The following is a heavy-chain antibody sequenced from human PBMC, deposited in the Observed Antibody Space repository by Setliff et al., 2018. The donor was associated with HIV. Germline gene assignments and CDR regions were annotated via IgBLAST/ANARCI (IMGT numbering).Heavy chain of an antibody. V-gene: IGHV4-4*08. Sequence: SETLSLTCPVSGGSISSYYWSWIRQPPGKGLEWIAYIYTSGSTNYNPALKSRVTISVDTSKNQFSLKLSFVTAADTAVYYCARRAGGVTGFDPWGQGILVTVSS. D-gene: IGHD3-10*01. J-gene: IGHJ5*02. CDR3: ARRAGGVTGFDP. CDR2: IYTSGST. CDR1: GGSISSYY.